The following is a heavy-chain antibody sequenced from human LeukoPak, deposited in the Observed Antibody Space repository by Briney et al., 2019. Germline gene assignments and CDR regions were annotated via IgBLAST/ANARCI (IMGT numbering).Heavy chain of an antibody. J-gene: IGHJ4*02. CDR1: GFTFSSYW. V-gene: IGHV3-7*01. CDR2: IKQDGSEK. D-gene: IGHD2-15*01. CDR3: AREELGYCSGGSCPFDY. Sequence: GGSLRLSCAASGFTFSSYWMSWVRQAPGKGLEWVANIKQDGSEKYYVDSVKGRFTISRDNAKNSLYLQMNSLRAEDTAVYYCAREELGYCSGGSCPFDYWGQGTLVTVSS.